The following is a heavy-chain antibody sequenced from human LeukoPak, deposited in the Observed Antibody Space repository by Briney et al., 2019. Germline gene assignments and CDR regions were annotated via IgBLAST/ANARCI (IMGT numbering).Heavy chain of an antibody. Sequence: PSETLSLTCTVSGGSISSSSFHWGWIRQPPGKGLEWIGTIYYSGSTYYNPSLKSRVTISVDTSKNQFSLKLRSVTAADTAVYYCATLLWFGELSLSWFDPWGQGTLVTVSS. CDR1: GGSISSSSFH. J-gene: IGHJ5*02. V-gene: IGHV4-39*01. CDR2: IYYSGST. D-gene: IGHD3-10*01. CDR3: ATLLWFGELSLSWFDP.